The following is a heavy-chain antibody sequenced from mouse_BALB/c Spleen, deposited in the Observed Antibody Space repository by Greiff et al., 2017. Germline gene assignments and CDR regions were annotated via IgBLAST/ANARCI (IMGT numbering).Heavy chain of an antibody. CDR1: GFSLTSYG. CDR2: IWAGGST. D-gene: IGHD2-1*01. Sequence: VKLVESGPGLVAPSQSLSITCTVSGFSLTSYGVHWVRQPPGKGLEWLGVIWAGGSTNYNSALMSRLSISKDNSKSQVFLKMNSLQTDDTAMYYCARDNGNYPAYWGQGTLVTVSA. V-gene: IGHV2-9*02. CDR3: ARDNGNYPAY. J-gene: IGHJ3*01.